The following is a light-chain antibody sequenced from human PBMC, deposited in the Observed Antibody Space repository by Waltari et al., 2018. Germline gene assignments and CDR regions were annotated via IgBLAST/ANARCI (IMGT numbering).Light chain of an antibody. CDR1: QSISTW. Sequence: DIQMTQSPSPLSASVGDRVTTTCRASQSISTWLAWYQQKPGKAPKLLIYKASNLESGVPSRFSGSGSATEFTLTISSLQPDDFASYYCQTYNSFSPWTFGQGTKVEIK. CDR3: QTYNSFSPWT. V-gene: IGKV1-5*03. J-gene: IGKJ1*01. CDR2: KAS.